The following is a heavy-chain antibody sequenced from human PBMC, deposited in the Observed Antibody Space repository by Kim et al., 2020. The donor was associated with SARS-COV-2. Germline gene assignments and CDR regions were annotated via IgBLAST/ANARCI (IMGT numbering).Heavy chain of an antibody. V-gene: IGHV1-2*02. CDR3: TRNLIGYDAFDI. Sequence: ASVKVSCKASGYTFTDYYIHWVRQAPGQGLEWMGWVNPDSGGTRFGQKFQGRATMTRDTSARTASMELSSLRSDDTAVYYFTRNLIGYDAFDIWGQGTMV. D-gene: IGHD2-15*01. J-gene: IGHJ3*02. CDR2: VNPDSGGT. CDR1: GYTFTDYY.